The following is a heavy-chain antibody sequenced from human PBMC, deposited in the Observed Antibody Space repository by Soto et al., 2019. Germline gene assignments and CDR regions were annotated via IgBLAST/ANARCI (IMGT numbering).Heavy chain of an antibody. CDR2: IYSGGST. Sequence: GGSLRLSCAASGFTVSSNYMSWVRQAPGKGLEWVSVIYSGGSTYYADSVKGRFTISRDNSKNTPYLQMNSLRAEDTAVYYCATSRRFSIAVATFSYDYWGQGTLVTVSS. D-gene: IGHD6-19*01. J-gene: IGHJ4*02. V-gene: IGHV3-66*01. CDR3: ATSRRFSIAVATFSYDY. CDR1: GFTVSSNY.